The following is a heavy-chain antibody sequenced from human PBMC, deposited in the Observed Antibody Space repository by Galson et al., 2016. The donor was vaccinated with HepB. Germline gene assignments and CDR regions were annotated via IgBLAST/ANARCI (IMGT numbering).Heavy chain of an antibody. CDR3: AQSTLKSPYTSSWYYFHY. Sequence: SLRLSCAASGFIFSDNAMSWVRQAPGKGLEWVSAISGRGGSTYYADSATGRFTISRDNSEDTLYLQMSSLRAEDAAVYYCAQSTLKSPYTSSWYYFHYWGQGTLVTVSS. CDR1: GFIFSDNA. CDR2: ISGRGGST. D-gene: IGHD2-2*02. J-gene: IGHJ4*02. V-gene: IGHV3-23*01.